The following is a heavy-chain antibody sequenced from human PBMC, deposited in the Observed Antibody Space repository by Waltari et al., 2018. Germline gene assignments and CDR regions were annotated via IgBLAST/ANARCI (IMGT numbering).Heavy chain of an antibody. V-gene: IGHV4-59*11. J-gene: IGHJ4*02. CDR3: ASHQGASFDY. Sequence: QVQLQESGPGLLKSSETLSLTCTVSGASITSRYWSWIRQSPGKGLEWIGYIFYAGNTTYKPALSSRVAISIDTSKTQFSLELKSVTAADTAVYYCASHQGASFDYWGQGSLVTVSS. CDR1: GASITSRY. CDR2: IFYAGNT.